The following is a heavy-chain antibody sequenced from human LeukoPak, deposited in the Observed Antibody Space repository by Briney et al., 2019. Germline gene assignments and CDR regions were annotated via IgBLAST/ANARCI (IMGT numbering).Heavy chain of an antibody. CDR1: GYTFTGYY. J-gene: IGHJ3*02. Sequence: ASVKVSCKASGYTFTGYYMHWVRQAPGQGLEWMGWINPNSGGTNYAQKFQGRVTMTRDTSISTAYMELRSLRSDDTAVYYCARMMTPRLYYDSSGYYSGAFDIWGQGTMVTVSS. V-gene: IGHV1-2*02. CDR3: ARMMTPRLYYDSSGYYSGAFDI. CDR2: INPNSGGT. D-gene: IGHD3-22*01.